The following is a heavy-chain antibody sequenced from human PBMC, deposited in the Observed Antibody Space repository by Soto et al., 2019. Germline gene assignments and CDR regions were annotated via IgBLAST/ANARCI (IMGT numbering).Heavy chain of an antibody. CDR3: VGCSLRSLAN. Sequence: GGSLRLSCAASGITVDNYNMNWGSQVAGKGLEWVSVIYSGGYTYYADSVKGRFTISRDNSKNTLYLQMNSLRVEDTAVYYCVGCSLRSLANWVQEILVTVS. CDR2: IYSGGYT. J-gene: IGHJ4*02. CDR1: GITVDNYN. D-gene: IGHD3-10*02. V-gene: IGHV3-66*01.